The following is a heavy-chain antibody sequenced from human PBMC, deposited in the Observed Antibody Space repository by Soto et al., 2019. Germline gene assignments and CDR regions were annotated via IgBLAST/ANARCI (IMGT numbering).Heavy chain of an antibody. CDR2: IWYDGSNK. V-gene: IGHV3-33*01. CDR1: GFTFSSYG. J-gene: IGHJ6*02. CDR3: ARDLGSAPYGMDV. Sequence: PGGSLRLSCAASGFTFSSYGMHWVRQAPGKGLEWVAVIWYDGSNKYYADSVKGRFTISRDNSKNTLYLQMNSLRAEDTAVYYCARDLGSAPYGMDVWGQGTTVTVSS. D-gene: IGHD3-10*01.